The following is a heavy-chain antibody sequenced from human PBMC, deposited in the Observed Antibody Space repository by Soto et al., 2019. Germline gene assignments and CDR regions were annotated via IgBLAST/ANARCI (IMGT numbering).Heavy chain of an antibody. V-gene: IGHV3-20*04. CDR1: GFIFDDYG. CDR2: IHWNGGNT. Sequence: EVQLVESGGGVVRPGGSLRLSCAASGFIFDDYGMSWVGQAPGKGLEWVSGIHWNGGNTGYADSVRGRFTISRDNAKNFPYLKMNSLGAEDTALYYCVRGWRWFDPWGQGTLVTVSS. CDR3: VRGWRWFDP. D-gene: IGHD2-15*01. J-gene: IGHJ5*02.